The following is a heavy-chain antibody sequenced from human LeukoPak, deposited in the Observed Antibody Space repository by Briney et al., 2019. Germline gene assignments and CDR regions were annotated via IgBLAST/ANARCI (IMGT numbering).Heavy chain of an antibody. CDR3: ANLGGGWPFVVVTA. J-gene: IGHJ4*02. CDR1: GHSISNYY. CDR2: IYSSGIA. V-gene: IGHV4-4*07. D-gene: IGHD2-21*02. Sequence: SETLSLTCSVSGHSISNYYWSWIRQPAGRGLEWIGRIYSSGIANYNPSLKSRVTISVDTSKNRFSLKLSSVTAADTALYYCANLGGGWPFVVVTAWGQGTLVTVSS.